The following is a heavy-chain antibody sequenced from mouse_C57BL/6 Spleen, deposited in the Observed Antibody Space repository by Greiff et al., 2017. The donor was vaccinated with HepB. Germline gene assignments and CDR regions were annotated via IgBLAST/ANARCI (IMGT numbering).Heavy chain of an antibody. Sequence: EVKLMESGGGLVQPGGSLSLSCAASGFTFTDYYMSWVRQPPGKALEWLGFIRNKANGYTTEYSASVKGRFTISRDNSQRILYLQMNALRAEDSATYYCASYPLTGTGFYWYFDVWGTGTTVTVSS. CDR1: GFTFTDYY. D-gene: IGHD4-1*01. V-gene: IGHV7-3*01. J-gene: IGHJ1*03. CDR3: ASYPLTGTGFYWYFDV. CDR2: IRNKANGYTT.